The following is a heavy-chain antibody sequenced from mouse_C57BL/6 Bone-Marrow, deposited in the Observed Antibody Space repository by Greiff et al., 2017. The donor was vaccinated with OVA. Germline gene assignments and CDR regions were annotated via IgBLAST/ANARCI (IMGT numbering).Heavy chain of an antibody. V-gene: IGHV5-6*01. CDR3: ARLTGTGYFDV. D-gene: IGHD4-1*01. CDR2: ISSGGSYT. J-gene: IGHJ1*03. CDR1: GFTFSSYG. Sequence: VVESGGDLVKPGGSLKLSCAASGFTFSSYGMSWVRQTPDKRLEWVATISSGGSYTYYPDSVKGRFTISRDNAKNTLYLQMSSLKSEDTAMYYCARLTGTGYFDVWGTGTTVTVSS.